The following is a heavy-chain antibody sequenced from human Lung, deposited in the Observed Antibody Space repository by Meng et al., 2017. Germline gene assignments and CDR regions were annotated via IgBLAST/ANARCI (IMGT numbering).Heavy chain of an antibody. Sequence: HVLLHRWCTGLLKPSDTLSLTCVVSGGSFSDYYWSWIRQPPGKGLEWIGESNHSGSTNYNPSLESRATISVDTSQNNLSLKLSSVTAADSAVYYCARGPTTMAHDFDYWGQGTLVTVSS. V-gene: IGHV4-34*01. D-gene: IGHD4-11*01. J-gene: IGHJ4*02. CDR3: ARGPTTMAHDFDY. CDR2: SNHSGST. CDR1: GGSFSDYY.